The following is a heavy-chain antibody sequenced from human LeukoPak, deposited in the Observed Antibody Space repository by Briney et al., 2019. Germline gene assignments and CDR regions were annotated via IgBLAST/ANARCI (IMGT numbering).Heavy chain of an antibody. Sequence: GGSLRLSCAASGFTFYDYTMHWGRDAPGGGVEGGSHIRWDGGSTYYADSVRGGFTISRDNAKNSLYVKMKSLRAEDTAVYYCARSGFGELWFDAFDIWGQGTMVTVSS. J-gene: IGHJ3*02. CDR1: GFTFYDYT. CDR3: ARSGFGELWFDAFDI. V-gene: IGHV3-43*01. CDR2: IRWDGGST. D-gene: IGHD3-10*01.